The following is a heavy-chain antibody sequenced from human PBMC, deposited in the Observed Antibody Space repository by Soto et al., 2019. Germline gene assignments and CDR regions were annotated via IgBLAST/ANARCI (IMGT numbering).Heavy chain of an antibody. D-gene: IGHD5-12*01. J-gene: IGHJ4*02. Sequence: QIQLVQSGAEVKKPGASVKVSCKASGYSFTSYGITWVRQAPGQGPEWLGWITAENGNTNYAQKFQGRSTMTTDTSTNRAFMERRGLRSDDTAVYYCARVVLEWLPTSGFDYWGQGTLVTVSS. CDR1: GYSFTSYG. CDR2: ITAENGNT. V-gene: IGHV1-18*04. CDR3: ARVVLEWLPTSGFDY.